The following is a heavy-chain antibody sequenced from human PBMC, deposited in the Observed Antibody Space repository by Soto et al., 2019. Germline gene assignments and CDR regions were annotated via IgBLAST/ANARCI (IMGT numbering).Heavy chain of an antibody. V-gene: IGHV3-23*01. J-gene: IGHJ6*03. D-gene: IGHD2-8*01. CDR2: ISGSGGST. CDR1: GFTFSSYA. CDR3: AKDGQNGYYYYYMDV. Sequence: GGSLRLSCAASGFTFSSYAMSWVRQAPGKGLEWVSAISGSGGSTYYADSVKGRFTISRDNSKNTLYLQMNSLRAEDTAVYYCAKDGQNGYYYYYMDVWGKGTTVTVSS.